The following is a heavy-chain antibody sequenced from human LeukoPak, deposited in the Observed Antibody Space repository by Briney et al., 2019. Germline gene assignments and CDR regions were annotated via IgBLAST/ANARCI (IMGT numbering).Heavy chain of an antibody. CDR2: ISGDGGST. J-gene: IGHJ4*02. Sequence: PGGSLRLSCAASGFTFDDYAMHWVRQAPGKGLEWVSLISGDGGSTYYADSVKGRFTISRDNSKNSLYLQMNSLRAEDTAVYYCARDLTRYYDSSGYYLWGQGTLVTVSS. D-gene: IGHD3-22*01. CDR1: GFTFDDYA. CDR3: ARDLTRYYDSSGYYL. V-gene: IGHV3-43*02.